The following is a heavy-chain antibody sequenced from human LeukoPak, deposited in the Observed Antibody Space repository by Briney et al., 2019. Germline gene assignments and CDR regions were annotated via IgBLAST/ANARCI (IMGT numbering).Heavy chain of an antibody. Sequence: GGSLRLSCVASGFMFDRYWMSWVRQAPGKGLEWVANIKSDASEEKYLDSVMGRFKISRDNAEDSLFLQMNSLRAEDTAVYSCARQPQHEASFDYWGQGALVAVSS. J-gene: IGHJ4*02. CDR1: GFMFDRYW. CDR3: ARQPQHEASFDY. V-gene: IGHV3-7*01. CDR2: IKSDASEE.